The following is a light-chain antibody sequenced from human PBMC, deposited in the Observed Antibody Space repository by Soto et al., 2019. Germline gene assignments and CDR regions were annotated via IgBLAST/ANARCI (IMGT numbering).Light chain of an antibody. CDR2: GAS. J-gene: IGKJ1*01. V-gene: IGKV3-20*01. CDR3: EQYGSSPAK. CDR1: QSVNNNF. Sequence: EIGLTQSPATLSMSPGERASLFCRASQSVNNNFLAWYQQRPGQAPRLLVFGASSRAAGIPARFSGSGSGTDFALNVSRLETEDVAMYYCEQYGSSPAKFGQGTKVEIK.